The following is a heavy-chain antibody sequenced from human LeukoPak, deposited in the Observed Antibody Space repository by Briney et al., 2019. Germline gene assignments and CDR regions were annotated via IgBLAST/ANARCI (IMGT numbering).Heavy chain of an antibody. CDR2: ISSSGSTI. J-gene: IGHJ4*02. D-gene: IGHD5-12*01. V-gene: IGHV3-48*03. CDR1: GFTFSSYE. CDR3: ARDSIVATTPLDY. Sequence: PGGSLRLSCAASGFTFSSYEMNWVRQAPGKGLEWVSYISSSGSTIYYADSVKGRITISRDNAKNSLYLQMNSLRAEDTAVYYCARDSIVATTPLDYWGQGTLVTVSS.